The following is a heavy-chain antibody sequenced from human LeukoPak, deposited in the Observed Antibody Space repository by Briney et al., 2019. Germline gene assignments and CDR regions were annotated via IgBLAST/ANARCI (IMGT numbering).Heavy chain of an antibody. V-gene: IGHV3-NL1*01. CDR2: IYSGGST. J-gene: IGHJ6*03. CDR1: GFTFSSSG. D-gene: IGHD4-23*01. Sequence: GGSLRLSCAASGFTFSSSGMHWVRQALGEGLGWVSIIYSGGSTYYADSVKGRFTISRDNSKNTLYLQMNSLRVEDTAVYYCARERRYGGNPEYMDVWGKGTTVTVSS. CDR3: ARERRYGGNPEYMDV.